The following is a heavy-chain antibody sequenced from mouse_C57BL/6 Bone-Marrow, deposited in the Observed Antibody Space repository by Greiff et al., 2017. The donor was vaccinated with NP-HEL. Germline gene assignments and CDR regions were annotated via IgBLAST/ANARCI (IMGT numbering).Heavy chain of an antibody. CDR1: GYTFTSYW. CDR3: ARIMVTTDGAY. Sequence: QVQLQQSGAELVKPGASVKLSCKASGYTFTSYWMHWVKQRPGQGLEWIGMIHPNSGSTNYNEKFKSKATLTVDKSSSTAYMQLSSLTSEDSAVYYCARIMVTTDGAYWGQGTLVTVSA. J-gene: IGHJ3*01. CDR2: IHPNSGST. D-gene: IGHD2-2*01. V-gene: IGHV1-64*01.